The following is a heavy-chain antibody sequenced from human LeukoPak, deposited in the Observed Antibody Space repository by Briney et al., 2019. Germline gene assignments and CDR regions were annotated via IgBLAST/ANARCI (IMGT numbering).Heavy chain of an antibody. J-gene: IGHJ4*02. CDR2: IIATGDST. Sequence: GGSLRLSCAASGFTFSSYAMSWVRQAPGKGLEWVSGIIATGDSTDYADSVKGRFTVSRDNSKNTLYLQMNSLRAEDTAVYYCAKRVGIAVAGPGGHWGQGTLVTVSS. D-gene: IGHD6-19*01. CDR1: GFTFSSYA. V-gene: IGHV3-23*01. CDR3: AKRVGIAVAGPGGH.